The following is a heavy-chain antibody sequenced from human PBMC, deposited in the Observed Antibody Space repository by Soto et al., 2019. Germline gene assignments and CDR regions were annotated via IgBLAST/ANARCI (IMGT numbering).Heavy chain of an antibody. J-gene: IGHJ2*01. CDR3: ARDPYSSSSSGWYFDL. Sequence: GGSLRLSCAASGFTFSSYSRNWVRQAPGKGLEWVSSISSSSSYIYYADSVKGRFTISRDNAKNSLYLQMNSLRAEDTAVYYCARDPYSSSSSGWYFDLWGRGTLVTVSS. D-gene: IGHD6-6*01. V-gene: IGHV3-21*01. CDR2: ISSSSSYI. CDR1: GFTFSSYS.